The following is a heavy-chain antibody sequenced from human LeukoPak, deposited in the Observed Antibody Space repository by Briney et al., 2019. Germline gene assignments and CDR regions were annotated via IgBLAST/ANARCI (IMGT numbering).Heavy chain of an antibody. CDR1: GGSISSYY. CDR2: IYYSGST. D-gene: IGHD6-6*01. V-gene: IGHV4-59*01. J-gene: IGHJ4*02. CDR3: ARVGKGVAARPRGEGSLLG. Sequence: SETLSLTCTVSGGSISSYYWSWIRQPPGKGLEWIGYIYYSGSTNYNPSLKSRVTISVDTSKNQFSLKLSSVTAADPAVYYCARVGKGVAARPRGEGSLLGWGQGTLVTVSS.